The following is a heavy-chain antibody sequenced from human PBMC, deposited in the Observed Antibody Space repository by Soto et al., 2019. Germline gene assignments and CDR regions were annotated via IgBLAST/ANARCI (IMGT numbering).Heavy chain of an antibody. CDR3: ASSHAGAHITAAVH. D-gene: IGHD6-13*01. V-gene: IGHV4-30-2*01. Sequence: QLQLQESGSGLVKPSQTLSLTCAVSGGSISSDGYSWSWIRQPPGKGLEWIGYIYHSGSTYYNPSLKSRSTTSVDRSRNQFSLKLSSVTAADTAVYYCASSHAGAHITAAVHWGQGTLVTVSS. J-gene: IGHJ4*02. CDR2: IYHSGST. CDR1: GGSISSDGYS.